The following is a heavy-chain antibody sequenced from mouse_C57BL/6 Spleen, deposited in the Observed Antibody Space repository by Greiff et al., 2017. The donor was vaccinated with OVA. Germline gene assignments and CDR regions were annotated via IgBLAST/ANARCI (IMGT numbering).Heavy chain of an antibody. CDR1: GFTFSSYG. J-gene: IGHJ4*01. CDR3: ARQRVSTVVAKNAMDY. CDR2: ISSGGSYT. V-gene: IGHV5-6*01. D-gene: IGHD1-1*01. Sequence: DVQLVESGGDLVKPGGSLKLSCAASGFTFSSYGMSWVRQTPDKRLEWVATISSGGSYTYYPDSVTGRFTISRDNAKNTLYLQMSSLKCEDTAMYYGARQRVSTVVAKNAMDYWGQGTSVTVSS.